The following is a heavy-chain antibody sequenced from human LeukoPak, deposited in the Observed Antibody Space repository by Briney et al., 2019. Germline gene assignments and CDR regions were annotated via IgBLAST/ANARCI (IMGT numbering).Heavy chain of an antibody. J-gene: IGHJ6*03. CDR3: ATSAGDYRAGHYYYMGV. CDR1: GYTFTGYY. D-gene: IGHD4-11*01. Sequence: ASVKVSCKASGYTFTGYYFHWVRQAPGQGLEWMGWINPNTAGTNYAQKFLGGVTLTWDTSISTAYVELNRLTSDDTAVYYCATSAGDYRAGHYYYMGVWGKGTSVTVSS. CDR2: INPNTAGT. V-gene: IGHV1-2*02.